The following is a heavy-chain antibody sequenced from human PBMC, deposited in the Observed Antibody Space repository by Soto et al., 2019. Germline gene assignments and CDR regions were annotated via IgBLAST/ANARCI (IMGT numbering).Heavy chain of an antibody. V-gene: IGHV3-23*01. D-gene: IGHD1-1*01. CDR1: GFTFSSYA. Sequence: GGSLRLSCAASGFTFSSYAMSWVRQAPGKGLEWVSAISGSGGSTYYADSVKGRFTISRDNSKNTLYLQMNSLRAEDTAVYYCAKDQDWNEPLYYYGMDVWGQGTTVTVSS. CDR3: AKDQDWNEPLYYYGMDV. CDR2: ISGSGGST. J-gene: IGHJ6*02.